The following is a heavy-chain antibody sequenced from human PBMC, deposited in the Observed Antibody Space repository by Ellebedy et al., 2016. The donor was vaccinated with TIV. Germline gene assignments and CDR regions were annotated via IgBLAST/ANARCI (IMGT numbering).Heavy chain of an antibody. Sequence: GGSLRLXXAASGFTFSSYAMSWVRQAPGKGLEWVAVISYDGSNKYYADSVKGRFTISRDNSKNTLYLQMNSLRAEDTAVYYCARVEGRIAVAGTPDYWGQGTLVTVSS. J-gene: IGHJ4*02. CDR3: ARVEGRIAVAGTPDY. V-gene: IGHV3-30-3*01. CDR1: GFTFSSYA. CDR2: ISYDGSNK. D-gene: IGHD6-19*01.